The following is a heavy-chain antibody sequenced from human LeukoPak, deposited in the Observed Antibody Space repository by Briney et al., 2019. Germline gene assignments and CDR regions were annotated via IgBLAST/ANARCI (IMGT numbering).Heavy chain of an antibody. CDR1: GYTFTGYY. D-gene: IGHD7-27*01. V-gene: IGHV1-2*02. J-gene: IGHJ4*02. Sequence: ASVKVSCKASGYTFTGYYMHWVQQAPGQGLEWMGWINPNSGGTNYAQKFQGRVTMTRDTSISTAYMELSRLRSDDTAVYYCARAPGGQNWATFDYWGQGILVTVSS. CDR2: INPNSGGT. CDR3: ARAPGGQNWATFDY.